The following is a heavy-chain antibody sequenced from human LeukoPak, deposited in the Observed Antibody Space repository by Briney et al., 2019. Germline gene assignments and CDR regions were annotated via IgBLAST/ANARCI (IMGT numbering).Heavy chain of an antibody. V-gene: IGHV5-51*01. CDR2: IYPGDSDT. CDR1: GYSFTSYW. Sequence: GESLKISCKGSGYSFTSYWIGWVRQMPGKGLECMGIIYPGDSDTRYSPSFQGQVTISADKSISTAYLQWSSLKASDTAMYYCARRGVHYYDSSGPNFDYWGQGTLVTVSS. D-gene: IGHD3-22*01. J-gene: IGHJ4*02. CDR3: ARRGVHYYDSSGPNFDY.